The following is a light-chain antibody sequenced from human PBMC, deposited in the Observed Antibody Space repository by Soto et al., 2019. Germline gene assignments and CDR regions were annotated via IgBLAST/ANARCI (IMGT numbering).Light chain of an antibody. Sequence: QSVLTQPPSVSGSPGQSVTISCTGTTTDIDSYDSVSWYQQPPGTAPKLIIYDVNNRPSGAPDRFSGSTSGNTASLTISGLQAEDETDYFCSLYSSNGSLIFGPGTKVTVL. CDR2: DVN. CDR1: TTDIDSYDS. V-gene: IGLV2-18*01. J-gene: IGLJ1*01. CDR3: SLYSSNGSLI.